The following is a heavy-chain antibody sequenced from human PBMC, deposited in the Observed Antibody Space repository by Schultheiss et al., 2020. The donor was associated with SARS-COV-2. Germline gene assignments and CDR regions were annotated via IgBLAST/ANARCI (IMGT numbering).Heavy chain of an antibody. Sequence: SQTLSLTCAVSGGSISSGGYSWSWIRQPPGKGLEWIGEIYHSRSTNYNPSLKSRVTISVDKSKNQFSLKLSSVTAADTAVYYCARANIAIFGRGGEGVGGLDVWGQGTTVTVSS. D-gene: IGHD3-3*01. CDR1: GGSISSGGYS. V-gene: IGHV4-30-2*01. CDR3: ARANIAIFGRGGEGVGGLDV. CDR2: IYHSRST. J-gene: IGHJ6*02.